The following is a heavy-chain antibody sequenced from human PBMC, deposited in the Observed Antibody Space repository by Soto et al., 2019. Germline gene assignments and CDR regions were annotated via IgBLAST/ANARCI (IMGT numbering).Heavy chain of an antibody. CDR3: ARAGGLGAVAADY. CDR1: GGSISSGGYS. CDR2: IYHSGST. J-gene: IGHJ4*02. Sequence: QLQLQESGSGLVKPSQTLSLTCAVSGGSISSGGYSWSWIRQPPGKGLEWIGYIYHSGSTDYNPSLKSRATIPVDRSKTRCALKLSSGTAADTAVYYCARAGGLGAVAADYWGQGTLVTVSS. V-gene: IGHV4-30-2*01. D-gene: IGHD6-19*01.